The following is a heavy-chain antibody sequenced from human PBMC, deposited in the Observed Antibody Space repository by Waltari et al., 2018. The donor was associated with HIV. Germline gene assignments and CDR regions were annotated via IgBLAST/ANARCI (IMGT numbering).Heavy chain of an antibody. CDR1: GFTVSSNY. D-gene: IGHD3-3*01. V-gene: IGHV3-53*01. J-gene: IGHJ3*02. CDR2: IYSGCST. Sequence: EVQLVESGGGLIQPGGSLRLSCAASGFTVSSNYMSWVRQAPGKGLEWVSVIYSGCSTDYADSVKGRFTISRDNSKNTLYLQMNSLRAEDTAVYYCARSPPVLRFLEWLSPAFDIWGQGTMVTVSS. CDR3: ARSPPVLRFLEWLSPAFDI.